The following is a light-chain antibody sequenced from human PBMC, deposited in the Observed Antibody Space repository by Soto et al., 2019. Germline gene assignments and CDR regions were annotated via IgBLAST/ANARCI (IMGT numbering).Light chain of an antibody. Sequence: EIVMTQSPATLSVSPGERATLSCRASQSVSSNLAWYQQKPGQAPRLLIYGASTRATGIPARFSGSGPGTEFTLTISSLQSEDFAVYYCQQYNNWLALTFGGGTKVDIK. CDR2: GAS. V-gene: IGKV3-15*01. CDR3: QQYNNWLALT. J-gene: IGKJ4*01. CDR1: QSVSSN.